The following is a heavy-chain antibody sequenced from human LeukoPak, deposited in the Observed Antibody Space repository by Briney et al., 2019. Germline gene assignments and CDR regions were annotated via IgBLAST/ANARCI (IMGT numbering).Heavy chain of an antibody. CDR1: SGSISTSNYY. Sequence: SETLSLTCTVSSGSISTSNYYWGWVRQPPGKALEWIGNIFYSGSTYYSPSLKSRVTTSVDTSKNQFSLNLSSVTAADTAVYYCARDPGYDFWSGQKGWFDPWGQGTLVTVSS. V-gene: IGHV4-39*07. J-gene: IGHJ5*02. D-gene: IGHD3-3*01. CDR3: ARDPGYDFWSGQKGWFDP. CDR2: IFYSGST.